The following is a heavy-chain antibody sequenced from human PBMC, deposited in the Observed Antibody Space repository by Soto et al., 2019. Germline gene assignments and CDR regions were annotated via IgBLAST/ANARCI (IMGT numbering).Heavy chain of an antibody. V-gene: IGHV3-30*18. CDR1: GFTFSTYA. D-gene: IGHD2-2*01. CDR2: ISNDGSNK. J-gene: IGHJ6*02. CDR3: AKDHVVVVPPARLGYYYGMDV. Sequence: QVQLVESGGGVVQPGRSLRLSCAASGFTFSTYAMHWVRQAPGKGLEWVAIISNDGSNKYYADSVKGRFTISRDNSKNTLYLQMNSLRAEDTAVYYCAKDHVVVVPPARLGYYYGMDVWGQGTTVTVSS.